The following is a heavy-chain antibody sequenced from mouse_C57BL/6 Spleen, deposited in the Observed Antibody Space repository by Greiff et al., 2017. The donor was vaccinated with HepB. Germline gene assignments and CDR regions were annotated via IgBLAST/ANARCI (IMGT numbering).Heavy chain of an antibody. J-gene: IGHJ4*01. D-gene: IGHD2-3*01. CDR1: GFTFSDYY. Sequence: EVQLVESEGGLVQPGSSMKLSCTASGFTFSDYYMAWVRQVPEKGLEWVANINYDGSSTYYLDSLKSRFIISRDNAKNILYLQMSSLKSEDTATYYCARGGGWLHQGAMDDWGQGTSVTVSS. CDR2: INYDGSST. V-gene: IGHV5-16*01. CDR3: ARGGGWLHQGAMDD.